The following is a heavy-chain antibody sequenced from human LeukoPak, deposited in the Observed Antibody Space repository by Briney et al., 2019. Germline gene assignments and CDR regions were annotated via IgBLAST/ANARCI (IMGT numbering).Heavy chain of an antibody. CDR3: ARDLVTVTKGFDI. D-gene: IGHD4-17*01. Sequence: SETLSLTCAVSGDSFSSHYWTWILQPPGRGLEWLGYISYIGTTNYSPSLKSRVTISIDTSKNQFSLKLSSVTTADTAVYYCARDLVTVTKGFDIWGLGTMVSVSS. CDR1: GDSFSSHY. J-gene: IGHJ3*02. CDR2: ISYIGTT. V-gene: IGHV4-59*11.